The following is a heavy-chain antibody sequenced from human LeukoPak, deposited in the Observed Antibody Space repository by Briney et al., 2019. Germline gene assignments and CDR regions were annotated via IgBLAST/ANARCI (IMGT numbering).Heavy chain of an antibody. J-gene: IGHJ4*02. D-gene: IGHD3-10*01. CDR3: ATGTYYYGSGSYPH. CDR2: IIPIFGTA. V-gene: IGHV1-69*05. Sequence: SVKVSCKASGGTFSSYAISWVRQAPGQGLEWMGGIIPIFGTANYAQKFQGRVTITTDESTSTAYMELSSLRSEDTAVYYCATGTYYYGSGSYPHWGQGTLVTVSS. CDR1: GGTFSSYA.